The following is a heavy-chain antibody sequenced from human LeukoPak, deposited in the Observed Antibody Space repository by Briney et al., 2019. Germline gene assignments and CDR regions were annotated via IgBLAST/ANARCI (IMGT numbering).Heavy chain of an antibody. CDR2: FDPEDGET. V-gene: IGHV1-24*01. J-gene: IGHJ5*02. Sequence: ASVKVSCKVSGYTLTELSMHWVRQAPGKGLEWMGGFDPEDGETIYAQKFQGRVTMTEDTSTDTAYMELSSLRSEDTAVYYCATPSIHYYGSGSLDWFDPWGQGTLVTVSS. CDR1: GYTLTELS. CDR3: ATPSIHYYGSGSLDWFDP. D-gene: IGHD3-10*01.